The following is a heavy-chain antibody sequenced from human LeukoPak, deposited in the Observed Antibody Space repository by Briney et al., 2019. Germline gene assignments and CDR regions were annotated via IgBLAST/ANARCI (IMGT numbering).Heavy chain of an antibody. V-gene: IGHV4-34*01. CDR3: AKTGLRVSIAARWYYYYYMDV. CDR2: INHSGST. CDR1: GGSFSGYY. D-gene: IGHD6-6*01. Sequence: SETLSLTCAVYGGSFSGYYWSWIRQPPGKGLEWIGEINHSGSTNYNPSLKSRVTISVDTSKNQFSLKLSSVTAADTAVYYCAKTGLRVSIAARWYYYYYMDVWGKGTTVTVS. J-gene: IGHJ6*03.